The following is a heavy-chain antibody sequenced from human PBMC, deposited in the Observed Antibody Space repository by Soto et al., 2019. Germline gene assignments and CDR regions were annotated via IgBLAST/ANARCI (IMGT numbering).Heavy chain of an antibody. CDR2: IYYSGST. CDR1: GGSISSYY. D-gene: IGHD3-3*01. V-gene: IGHV4-59*01. Sequence: PSETLSLTCTVSGGSISSYYWSWIRQPPGKGLEWIGYIYYSGSTNYNPSLKSRVTISVDTSKNQFSLKLSSVTAADTAVYYCARSGHLEWLLDGVDYFDYWGQGTLVTSPQ. CDR3: ARSGHLEWLLDGVDYFDY. J-gene: IGHJ4*02.